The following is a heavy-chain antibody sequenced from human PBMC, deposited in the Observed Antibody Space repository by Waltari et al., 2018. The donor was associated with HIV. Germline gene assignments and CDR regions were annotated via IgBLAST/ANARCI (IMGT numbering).Heavy chain of an antibody. Sequence: EVQLVESGGGLVQPGESLRLSCAASGFTFSMYVMTWVRQAPGKGLRWVAGISGNVGSRYYTDSVKGRFTISRDNSKKTLYLQMDSLRAEDTAVYYCAKVPVLPTGREDYWGQGTLVTVSS. CDR2: ISGNVGSR. CDR3: AKVPVLPTGREDY. V-gene: IGHV3-23*04. CDR1: GFTFSMYV. D-gene: IGHD2-2*01. J-gene: IGHJ4*02.